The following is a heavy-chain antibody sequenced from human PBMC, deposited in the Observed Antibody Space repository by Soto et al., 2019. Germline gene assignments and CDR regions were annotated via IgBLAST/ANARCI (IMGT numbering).Heavy chain of an antibody. Sequence: QVQLVQSGAEVKKPGASVKVSCKASGYTFTIYGISWVRQAPGQGLEWMGWISGYNGNTDYAQNLQDRVTLTTDASTSSVYMELRSIRSDDTAVYYCARVDYYDSSGDYGYWGQGTLITVSS. CDR2: ISGYNGNT. CDR1: GYTFTIYG. J-gene: IGHJ4*02. D-gene: IGHD3-22*01. V-gene: IGHV1-18*04. CDR3: ARVDYYDSSGDYGY.